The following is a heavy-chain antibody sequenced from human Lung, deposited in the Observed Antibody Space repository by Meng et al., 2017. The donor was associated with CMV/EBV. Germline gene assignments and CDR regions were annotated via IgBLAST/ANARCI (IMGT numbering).Heavy chain of an antibody. V-gene: IGHV1-8*01. CDR2: MNTNSGNT. CDR1: TFTSYD. CDR3: ARMGRYCSGGSCLRYFDY. D-gene: IGHD2-15*01. J-gene: IGHJ4*02. Sequence: TFTSYDINWVRQAAGHGLEWMGWMNTNSGNTGFAQKFQGRVTITRNTSISTAYMEVRSLRFEDTAVYYCARMGRYCSGGSCLRYFDYWGQGTLVTVSS.